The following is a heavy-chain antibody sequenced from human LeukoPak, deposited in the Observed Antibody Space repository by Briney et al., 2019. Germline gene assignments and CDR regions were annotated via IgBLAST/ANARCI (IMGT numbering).Heavy chain of an antibody. CDR1: GFTLTSNA. D-gene: IGHD2-15*01. CDR2: ISGVGEGT. Sequence: GGSLRLSCVPSGFTLTSNAMNWVRPAPGKGREWVSAISGVGEGTYNADSMKGRFIISRDNSKNTLYMRMNSLRAEDTAVYYCAKGEGGSCSSSSCSTYFDYWGQGTLVTVSS. J-gene: IGHJ4*02. CDR3: AKGEGGSCSSSSCSTYFDY. V-gene: IGHV3-23*01.